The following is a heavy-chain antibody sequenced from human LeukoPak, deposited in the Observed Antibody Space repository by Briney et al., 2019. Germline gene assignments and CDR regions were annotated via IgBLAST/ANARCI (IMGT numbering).Heavy chain of an antibody. CDR3: VRITGWSNFDY. V-gene: IGHV3-33*01. CDR1: GFTFGSYG. Sequence: GRSLRLSCAASGFTFGSYGMTWVRQAPGKGLEWVAVIRYDGSEQYYADSVKGRFTISRDNSRNTVSLQMNSLRAEDTAVYYCVRITGWSNFDYWGQGTLVTVSS. CDR2: IRYDGSEQ. J-gene: IGHJ4*02. D-gene: IGHD6-19*01.